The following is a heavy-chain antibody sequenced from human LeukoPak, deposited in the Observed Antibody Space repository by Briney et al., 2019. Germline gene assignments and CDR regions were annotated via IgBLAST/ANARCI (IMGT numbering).Heavy chain of an antibody. D-gene: IGHD1-1*01. CDR1: GFMFGNYG. CDR2: ISATGGTS. CDR3: AKRAGGTGRAFDY. Sequence: GGSLRLSCAASGFMFGNYGMSWVRQAPGKGLEWVSIISATGGTSYYADSVKGRFTISRDNPENTLFLQMDSLTGEDTAVYYCAKRAGGTGRAFDYWAQGTLVTFSS. J-gene: IGHJ4*02. V-gene: IGHV3-23*01.